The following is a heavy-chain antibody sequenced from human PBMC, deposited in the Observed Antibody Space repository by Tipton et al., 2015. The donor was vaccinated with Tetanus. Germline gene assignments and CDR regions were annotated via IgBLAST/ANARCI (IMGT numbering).Heavy chain of an antibody. D-gene: IGHD2-15*01. CDR1: GYTFTSYD. CDR3: AREFFDCSGGSCYAFGVYYYGMDV. V-gene: IGHV1-8*01. CDR2: MNPNSGNT. Sequence: QLVQSGAEVKKPGASVKVSCKASGYTFTSYDINWVRQATGQGLEWMGWMNPNSGNTGYAQKFQGRVTMTRNTSISTAYMELSSLRSEDTAVYYCAREFFDCSGGSCYAFGVYYYGMDVWGQGTTVTVSS. J-gene: IGHJ6*02.